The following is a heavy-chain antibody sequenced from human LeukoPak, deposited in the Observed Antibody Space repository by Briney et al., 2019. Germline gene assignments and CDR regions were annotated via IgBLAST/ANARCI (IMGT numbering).Heavy chain of an antibody. Sequence: GGSLRLSCAASEFTFCAYWMHWVRQAPGKGLVWVSRIRGDGSMTNYADSVKGRFTISRDNAKNTLYLQMNSLRLEDTAVYYCARENLAAAADYWGQGTVVTVSS. V-gene: IGHV3-74*01. D-gene: IGHD6-25*01. CDR1: EFTFCAYW. CDR2: IRGDGSMT. J-gene: IGHJ4*02. CDR3: ARENLAAAADY.